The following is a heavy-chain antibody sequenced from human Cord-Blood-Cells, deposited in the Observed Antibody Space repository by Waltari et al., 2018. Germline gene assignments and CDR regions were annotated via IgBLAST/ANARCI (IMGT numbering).Heavy chain of an antibody. J-gene: IGHJ4*02. Sequence: QVQLVQSGAEVKKPGASVKVSCKASGYTFTSYYMHWVRQASGQGLEWMGIINPSGGSTSYAQKFQGRVTMTRDTSTSTVYMELSSLRSEDTAVYYCARTKKTRDIVVVPAAIAFDYWGQGTLVTVSS. D-gene: IGHD2-2*02. V-gene: IGHV1-46*01. CDR1: GYTFTSYY. CDR2: INPSGGST. CDR3: ARTKKTRDIVVVPAAIAFDY.